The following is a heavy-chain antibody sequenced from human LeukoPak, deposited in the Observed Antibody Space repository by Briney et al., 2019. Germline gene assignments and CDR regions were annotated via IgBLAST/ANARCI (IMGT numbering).Heavy chain of an antibody. CDR2: IYYSGSA. V-gene: IGHV4-59*08. CDR3: ARTYCSGGSCYAGY. Sequence: SETLSLTCTVSGDSISSNYWNWIRQPPGKGLEWIGSIYYSGSANYNPSLKSRVTISVDTSKNQFSLKLSSVTAADTAVYYCARTYCSGGSCYAGYWGQGTLVTVSS. CDR1: GDSISSNY. D-gene: IGHD2-15*01. J-gene: IGHJ4*02.